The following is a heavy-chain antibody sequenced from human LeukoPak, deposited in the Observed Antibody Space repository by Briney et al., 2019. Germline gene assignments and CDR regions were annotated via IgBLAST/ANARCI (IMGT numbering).Heavy chain of an antibody. Sequence: SVKVSCKASGGTFSSYAISWVRQAPGQGLEWMGGIIPIFGTANYAQKFQGRVTITTDESTSTAYMELSSLRSEDTAVYYCARGFVPAASQYYYYYMDVWGKGTTVTVSS. CDR2: IIPIFGTA. CDR3: ARGFVPAASQYYYYYMDV. J-gene: IGHJ6*03. CDR1: GGTFSSYA. D-gene: IGHD2-2*01. V-gene: IGHV1-69*05.